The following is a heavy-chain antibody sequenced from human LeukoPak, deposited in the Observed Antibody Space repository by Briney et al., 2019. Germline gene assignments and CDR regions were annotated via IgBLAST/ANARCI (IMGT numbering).Heavy chain of an antibody. V-gene: IGHV4-31*11. CDR3: AISDGYCSSTTCYNPFDY. CDR2: IYYSGST. D-gene: IGHD2-2*02. Sequence: SETLSLTCAVYGGSFSGYYWSWIRLHPGKGLEWIGYIYYSGSTYYNPSLKSRASISVDTSKNQFSLKLSSVTAADTAVYYCAISDGYCSSTTCYNPFDYWGQGTLVTVSS. CDR1: GGSFSGYY. J-gene: IGHJ4*02.